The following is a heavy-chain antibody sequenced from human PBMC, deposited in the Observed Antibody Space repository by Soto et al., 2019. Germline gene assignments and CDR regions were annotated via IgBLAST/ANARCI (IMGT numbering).Heavy chain of an antibody. D-gene: IGHD3-3*01. CDR1: GGSISSYY. CDR3: ARDRYDSGMDV. V-gene: IGHV4-59*01. CDR2: IYYSGST. Sequence: ETLSLTCTVSGGSISSYYWSWIRQPPGKGLEWIGYIYYSGSTNYNPSLKSRVTISVDTSKNQFSLKLSSVTAADTAVYYCARDRYDSGMDVWGQGTTVTVSS. J-gene: IGHJ6*02.